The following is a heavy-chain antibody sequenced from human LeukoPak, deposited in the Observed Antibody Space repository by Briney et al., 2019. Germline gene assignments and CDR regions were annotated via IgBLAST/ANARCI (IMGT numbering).Heavy chain of an antibody. V-gene: IGHV3-21*01. Sequence: GGSLRLSCAASGFTFSSYSMNWVRQAPGKGLEWVSSISSSSSYIYYADSVKGRFTISRDNAKNSLYLQMNSLRAEDTAVYYCARGRITMVRGVILLYYMDVWGKGTTVTVSS. J-gene: IGHJ6*03. CDR3: ARGRITMVRGVILLYYMDV. CDR2: ISSSSSYI. CDR1: GFTFSSYS. D-gene: IGHD3-10*01.